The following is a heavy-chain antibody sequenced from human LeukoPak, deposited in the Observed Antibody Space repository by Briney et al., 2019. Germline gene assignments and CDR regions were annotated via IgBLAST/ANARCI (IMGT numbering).Heavy chain of an antibody. D-gene: IGHD2-8*01. CDR1: GFTFSRYG. CDR3: AKLNNAGYCTDGVCDY. Sequence: GGSLRLSCAASGFTFSRYGMHWVRQAPGKGLEWVAVISYDGSNKYYADSVKGRFTISRDNSKNTPYLQMNSLRSEDTAVYYCAKLNNAGYCTDGVCDYWGQGTLVTVSS. J-gene: IGHJ4*02. CDR2: ISYDGSNK. V-gene: IGHV3-30*18.